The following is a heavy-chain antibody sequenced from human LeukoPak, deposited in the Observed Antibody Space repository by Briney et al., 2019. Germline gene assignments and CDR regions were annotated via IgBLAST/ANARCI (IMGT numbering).Heavy chain of an antibody. CDR2: INTNTGNP. CDR1: GYMFSAYV. J-gene: IGHJ6*03. V-gene: IGHV7-4-1*02. Sequence: ASVKVSCKTSGYMFSAYVMNWVRQAPGQGLEWMGWINTNTGNPTYARDFTGRFVFSLDTSVNTAYLQISSLKAEDTAVYYCASCPPSSMDGYYYYYYYMDVWGKGTTVTVSS. CDR3: ASCPPSSMDGYYYYYYYMDV. D-gene: IGHD2-8*01.